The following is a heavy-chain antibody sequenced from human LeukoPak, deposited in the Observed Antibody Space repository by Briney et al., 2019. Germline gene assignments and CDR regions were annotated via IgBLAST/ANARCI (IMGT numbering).Heavy chain of an antibody. CDR1: GFTFSSHM. J-gene: IGHJ4*02. V-gene: IGHV3-21*01. CDR3: ARDSFGQQLALLAY. CDR2: ISSSSSYI. Sequence: GRSLRLSCAASGFTFSSHMMHWVRQAPGKGLEWVSSISSSSSYIYYADSVKGRFTISRDNAKNSLYLQMNSLRAEDTAVYYCARDSFGQQLALLAYWGQGTLVTVSS. D-gene: IGHD6-13*01.